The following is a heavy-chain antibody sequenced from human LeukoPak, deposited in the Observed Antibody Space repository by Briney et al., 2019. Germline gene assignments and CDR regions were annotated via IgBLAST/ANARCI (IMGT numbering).Heavy chain of an antibody. J-gene: IGHJ4*02. CDR2: INHSGST. CDR3: ARTEYYYDSSGYLGTYYFDY. V-gene: IGHV4-34*01. CDR1: GGSFSGYY. D-gene: IGHD3-22*01. Sequence: PSETLSLTCAVYGGSFSGYYWSWIRQPPGKGLEWLGEINHSGSTNYNPSLKSRVTISVDTSKNQFSLKLSSVTAADTAVYYCARTEYYYDSSGYLGTYYFDYWGQGTLVTVSS.